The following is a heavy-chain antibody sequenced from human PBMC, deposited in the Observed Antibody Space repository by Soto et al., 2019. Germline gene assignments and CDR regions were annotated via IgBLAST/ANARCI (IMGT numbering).Heavy chain of an antibody. CDR1: GYTFTSYG. CDR2: IIPIFGTA. D-gene: IGHD5-18*01. CDR3: AREVDTAMVTPNYYFDY. Sequence: ASVKVSCKASGYTFTSYGISWVRQAPGQGLEWMGGIIPIFGTANYAQKFQGRVTITADESTSTAYMELSSLRSEDTAVYYCAREVDTAMVTPNYYFDYWGQGTLVTVSS. J-gene: IGHJ4*02. V-gene: IGHV1-69*13.